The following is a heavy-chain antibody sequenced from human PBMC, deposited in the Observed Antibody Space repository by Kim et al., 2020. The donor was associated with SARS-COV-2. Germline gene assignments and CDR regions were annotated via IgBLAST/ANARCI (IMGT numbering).Heavy chain of an antibody. CDR3: AREFRGGSGDGSGSYSNNYYYYGMDV. CDR2: ISYDGSNK. D-gene: IGHD3-10*01. V-gene: IGHV3-30*04. J-gene: IGHJ6*02. Sequence: GGSLRLSCAASGFTFSSYAMHWVRQAPGKGLEWVAVISYDGSNKYYADSVKGRFTISRDNSKNTLYLQMNSLRAEDTAVYYCAREFRGGSGDGSGSYSNNYYYYGMDVWAKGPRSPSP. CDR1: GFTFSSYA.